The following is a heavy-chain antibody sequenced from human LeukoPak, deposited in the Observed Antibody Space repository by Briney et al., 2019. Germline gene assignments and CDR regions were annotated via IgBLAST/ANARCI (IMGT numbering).Heavy chain of an antibody. J-gene: IGHJ6*02. Sequence: SETLSLTCTVSGGSISGYYWSWIRQPPGKGLEWIAYIYSSGNTIYNPSLKRRLTMSVDTSKNQLSLKLSSVTAADTAVYYCARLYYYGAGNYSPYYYYGMDVWGQGTTVIVSS. D-gene: IGHD3-10*01. CDR3: ARLYYYGAGNYSPYYYYGMDV. CDR1: GGSISGYY. V-gene: IGHV4-59*01. CDR2: IYSSGNT.